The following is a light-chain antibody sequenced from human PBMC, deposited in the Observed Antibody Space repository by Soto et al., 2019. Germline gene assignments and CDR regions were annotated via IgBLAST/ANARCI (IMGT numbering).Light chain of an antibody. J-gene: IGLJ3*02. V-gene: IGLV2-8*01. CDR3: SSHGGSRV. Sequence: QSVLTQPPSASGSPGQSVTISCTGTSSDVGAHNYVSWYQQHPGKAPKLMIYEVSKRPSGVTDRFSGSKSGNTASLTVSGLQAEDEADYYCSSHGGSRVFGGGTKLTVL. CDR2: EVS. CDR1: SSDVGAHNY.